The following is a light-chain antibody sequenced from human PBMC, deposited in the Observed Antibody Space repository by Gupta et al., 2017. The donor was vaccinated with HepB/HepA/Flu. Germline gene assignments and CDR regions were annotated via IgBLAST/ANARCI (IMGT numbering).Light chain of an antibody. CDR3: AAWDTSLNVVV. J-gene: IGLJ2*01. Sequence: SVLPQSTPVSATPGQRVAISCSGSSSNVGRNNVNWYQQLPGTAPKLLIYYNDERPSGVPDRISGSKSGTSASLAISGLQSEDEADYYCAAWDTSLNVVVFGGGTKLTVL. CDR2: YND. V-gene: IGLV1-44*01. CDR1: SSNVGRNN.